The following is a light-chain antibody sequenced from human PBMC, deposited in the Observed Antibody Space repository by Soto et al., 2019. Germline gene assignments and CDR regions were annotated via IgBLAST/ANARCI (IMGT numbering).Light chain of an antibody. J-gene: IGKJ5*01. CDR3: QQRSNWPPIT. V-gene: IGKV3-11*01. CDR1: QSVSSY. Sequence: EIVLTQSPDTLSLSPGERATLSCRASQSVSSYLAWYQQKPGQAPRLLIYDASNRATGIPARFSGSGSGTDFTLTISSLEPEYFAVYYCQQRSNWPPITFGQGTRREIK. CDR2: DAS.